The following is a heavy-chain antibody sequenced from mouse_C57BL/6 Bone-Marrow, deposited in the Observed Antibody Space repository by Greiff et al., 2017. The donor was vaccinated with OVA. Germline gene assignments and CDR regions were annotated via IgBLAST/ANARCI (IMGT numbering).Heavy chain of an antibody. Sequence: QVQLQQPGAELVKPGASVKLSCKASGYTFTSYWMHWVKQRPGRGLEWIGRIDPNSGDTKYNEKFKSKATLTVDKPSSTAYMQLSSLTSEDSAVYYCARSYGSPYYYAMDYWGQGASVTVSS. D-gene: IGHD1-1*01. CDR2: IDPNSGDT. CDR1: GYTFTSYW. J-gene: IGHJ4*01. CDR3: ARSYGSPYYYAMDY. V-gene: IGHV1-72*01.